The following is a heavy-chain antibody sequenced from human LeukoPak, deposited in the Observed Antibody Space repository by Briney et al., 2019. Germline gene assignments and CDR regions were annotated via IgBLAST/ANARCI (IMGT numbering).Heavy chain of an antibody. J-gene: IGHJ4*02. CDR3: VTTLAN. V-gene: IGHV3-33*01. D-gene: IGHD2-15*01. CDR2: IWYDGSNK. CDR1: GFTFSSYG. Sequence: GGSLRLSCAASGFTFSSYGMHWVRQTPGKGLEWVAVIWYDGSNKYYADSVKGRFTISRDNSKNTLYMQMNSLRAKDTAVYYCVTTLANWGQGTLVTVSS.